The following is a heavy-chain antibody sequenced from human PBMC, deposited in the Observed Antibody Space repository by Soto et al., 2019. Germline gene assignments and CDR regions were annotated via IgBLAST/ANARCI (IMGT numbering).Heavy chain of an antibody. CDR1: GFSLSNARMG. Sequence: KESGPVLVKPTETLTLTCTVSGFSLSNARMGVSWIRQPPGKALEWLAHIFSNDEKSYSTSLKSRLTISKDTSKSQVVLTMTNMDPVDTATYYCARTKYGYCSSTSCYFDFDYWGQGTLVTVSS. CDR2: IFSNDEK. V-gene: IGHV2-26*01. J-gene: IGHJ4*02. D-gene: IGHD2-2*01. CDR3: ARTKYGYCSSTSCYFDFDY.